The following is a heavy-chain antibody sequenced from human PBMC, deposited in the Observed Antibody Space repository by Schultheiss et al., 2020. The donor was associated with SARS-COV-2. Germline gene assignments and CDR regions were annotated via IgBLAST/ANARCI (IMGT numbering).Heavy chain of an antibody. V-gene: IGHV4-39*01. Sequence: SETLSLTCTVSGGSISSSSYYWGWIRQPPGKGLEWIGSIYYSGSTYYNPSLKSRVTISVDTSKNQFSLELSSVTAADTAVYYCASRPTTVTTWYYYGMDVWGQGAAVTVSS. D-gene: IGHD4-17*01. CDR3: ASRPTTVTTWYYYGMDV. CDR1: GGSISSSSYY. CDR2: IYYSGST. J-gene: IGHJ6*02.